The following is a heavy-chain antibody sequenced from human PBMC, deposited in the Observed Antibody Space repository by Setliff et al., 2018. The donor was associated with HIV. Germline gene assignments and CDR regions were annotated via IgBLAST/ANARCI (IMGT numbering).Heavy chain of an antibody. CDR3: ARWYSSSYYAFDI. CDR2: IYYSGST. CDR1: GGSISSGDYY. V-gene: IGHV4-30-4*08. D-gene: IGHD1-26*01. Sequence: SETLSLTCTVSGGSISSGDYYWSWIRQPPGKGLEWIGYIYYSGSTYYNPSLKSRVTISVETSKKQFALKLSSVTAADTAVYYCARWYSSSYYAFDIWGQGTMVTVSS. J-gene: IGHJ3*02.